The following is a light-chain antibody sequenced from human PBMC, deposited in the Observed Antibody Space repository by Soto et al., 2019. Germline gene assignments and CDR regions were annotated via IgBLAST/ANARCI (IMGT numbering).Light chain of an antibody. V-gene: IGKV3-11*01. Sequence: EIVLTQSPATLSLSPGERATLSCRASQSVGSYFAWYQQKPGQAPRLLIYDASNRATGIPARFSGSGSGTDFTLTIRSLEPDDFSVYYCQKRGNWPVTFGQGTRVDIK. CDR1: QSVGSY. CDR2: DAS. CDR3: QKRGNWPVT. J-gene: IGKJ1*01.